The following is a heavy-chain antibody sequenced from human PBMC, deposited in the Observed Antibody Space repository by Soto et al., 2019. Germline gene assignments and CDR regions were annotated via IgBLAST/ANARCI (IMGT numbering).Heavy chain of an antibody. D-gene: IGHD3-10*01. CDR2: IYYSGST. Sequence: SETLSLTCTVSGGSISSGGYYWSWIRQHPGKGLEWIGYIYYSGSTCYNPSLKSRVTISVDTSKNQFSLKLSSVTAADTAVYYCARGLVRGAPIDYWGQGTLVTVSS. V-gene: IGHV4-31*03. CDR3: ARGLVRGAPIDY. CDR1: GGSISSGGYY. J-gene: IGHJ4*02.